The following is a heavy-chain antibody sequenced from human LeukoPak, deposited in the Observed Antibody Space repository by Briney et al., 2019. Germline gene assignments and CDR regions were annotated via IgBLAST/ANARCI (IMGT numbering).Heavy chain of an antibody. CDR2: ISSSSSYI. Sequence: GGSLRLSCAASGFTFSSYSMNWVRQAPGKGLEWVSSISSSSSYIYYADSMKGRFTISRDNAKNSLYLQMNTLRAEDTAVYYCARDWYSGSYYFDYWGQGTLVTVSS. J-gene: IGHJ4*02. CDR1: GFTFSSYS. V-gene: IGHV3-21*01. D-gene: IGHD1-26*01. CDR3: ARDWYSGSYYFDY.